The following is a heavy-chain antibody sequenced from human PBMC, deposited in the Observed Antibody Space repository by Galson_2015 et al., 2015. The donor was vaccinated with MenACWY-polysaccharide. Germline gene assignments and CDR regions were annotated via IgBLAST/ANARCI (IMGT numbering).Heavy chain of an antibody. CDR2: IYYSGST. Sequence: SETLSLTCTVSGGSISGYYWSWIRQPPGKGPEWIGYIYYSGSTNYNPSLESRVSISVDTSKNHFSLELRSVTAADTAVYYCARFSGGWWGFFDNWGQGTLVTVSS. J-gene: IGHJ4*02. CDR3: ARFSGGWWGFFDN. CDR1: GGSISGYY. D-gene: IGHD6-19*01. V-gene: IGHV4-59*01.